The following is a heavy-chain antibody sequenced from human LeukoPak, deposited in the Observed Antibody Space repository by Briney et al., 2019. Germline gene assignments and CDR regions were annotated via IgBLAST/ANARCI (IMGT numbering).Heavy chain of an antibody. J-gene: IGHJ4*02. CDR2: ISYDGSNK. Sequence: QPGRSLRLSCAASGFTFSSYAMHWVRQAPGKGLEWVAVISYDGSNKYYADSVKGRFTISRDNSKNTLYLQMNSLRAEDTAVYYRARERVVAAAVPFDYWGQGTLVTVSS. CDR3: ARERVVAAAVPFDY. V-gene: IGHV3-30-3*01. CDR1: GFTFSSYA. D-gene: IGHD6-13*01.